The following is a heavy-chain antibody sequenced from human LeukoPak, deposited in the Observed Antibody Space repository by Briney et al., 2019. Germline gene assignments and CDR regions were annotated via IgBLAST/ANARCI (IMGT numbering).Heavy chain of an antibody. CDR1: GGSFSGYY. CDR3: AREGGDGGAMIDY. CDR2: INHSGST. Sequence: PSETLSLTCAVYGGSFSGYYWSWIRQPPGKGLEWIGEINHSGSTNYNPSLKSRVTISVDTSKNQFSLKLSSVTAADTAVYYCAREGGDGGAMIDYWGQGTLVTVSS. D-gene: IGHD3-16*01. J-gene: IGHJ4*02. V-gene: IGHV4-34*01.